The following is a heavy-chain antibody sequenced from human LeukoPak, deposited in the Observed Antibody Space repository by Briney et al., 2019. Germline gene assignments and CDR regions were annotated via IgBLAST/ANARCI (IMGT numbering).Heavy chain of an antibody. Sequence: SETLSLTCAVYGGSFSGYYWSWIRQPPGKGLEWIGEINHSGSTNYNPSLKSLVTISVDTSKNQFSLKPSSVTAADTAVYYCARQTGAYYYYMDVWGKGTTVTVSS. CDR3: ARQTGAYYYYMDV. V-gene: IGHV4-34*01. CDR2: INHSGST. CDR1: GGSFSGYY. D-gene: IGHD7-27*01. J-gene: IGHJ6*03.